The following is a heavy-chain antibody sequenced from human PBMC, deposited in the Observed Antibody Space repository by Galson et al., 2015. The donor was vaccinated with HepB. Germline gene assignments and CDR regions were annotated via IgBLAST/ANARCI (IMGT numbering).Heavy chain of an antibody. CDR2: IWHDGSNQ. J-gene: IGHJ5*02. CDR1: GFTFSRHG. Sequence: SLRLSCAASGFTFSRHGLHWVRQAPGKGLECVAMIWHDGSNQLYADSVKGRFTISRDNSKNMVYLQLNSVRAEDTAVYHCVRESHMAMVTFDLWGRGTLVTVSS. CDR3: VRESHMAMVTFDL. V-gene: IGHV3-33*01. D-gene: IGHD4/OR15-4a*01.